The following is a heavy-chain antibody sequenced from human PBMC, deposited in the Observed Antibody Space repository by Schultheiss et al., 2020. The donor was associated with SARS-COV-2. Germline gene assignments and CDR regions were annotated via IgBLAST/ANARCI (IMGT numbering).Heavy chain of an antibody. CDR3: ARDARILTGYDAFDI. J-gene: IGHJ3*02. D-gene: IGHD3-9*01. Sequence: SETLSLTCTVSGGSISSFYWSWIRQPAGKGLEWIGYIYYSGSTNYNPSLKSRVTISVDTSKNQFSLKLSSVTAADTAVYYCARDARILTGYDAFDIWAQGTLVTVSS. CDR2: IYYSGST. V-gene: IGHV4-59*12. CDR1: GGSISSFY.